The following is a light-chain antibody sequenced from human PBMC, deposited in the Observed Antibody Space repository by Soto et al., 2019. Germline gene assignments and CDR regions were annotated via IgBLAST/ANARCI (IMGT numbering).Light chain of an antibody. CDR1: SSNIGNNA. J-gene: IGLJ1*01. Sequence: QSVLTQPPSVSEAPRQRVTISCSGSSSNIGNNAVNWYQQLPGKAPKLLIYYDDLLPSGVSDRFSGSKSGTSASLAINGLQSEDEADYFCAAWDDSLGGYVFGTGTKLTVL. V-gene: IGLV1-36*01. CDR3: AAWDDSLGGYV. CDR2: YDD.